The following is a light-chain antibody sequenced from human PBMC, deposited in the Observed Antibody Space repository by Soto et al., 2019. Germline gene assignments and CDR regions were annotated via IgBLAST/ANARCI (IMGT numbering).Light chain of an antibody. CDR2: AAS. V-gene: IGKV1-39*01. Sequence: DIQMTQSPSSLSASLGDRVTITCRASQSISSYLNCYHQKPGKAPKLLIYAASSLQSGVPSRFSGSGSGTDFTLTISRLEPEDFAVYYCQQYGSSLTWTFGQGTKVDIK. J-gene: IGKJ1*01. CDR1: QSISSY. CDR3: QQYGSSLTWT.